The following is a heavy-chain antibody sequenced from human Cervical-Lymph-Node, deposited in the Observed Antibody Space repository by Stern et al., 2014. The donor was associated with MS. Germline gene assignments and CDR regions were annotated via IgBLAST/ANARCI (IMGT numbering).Heavy chain of an antibody. D-gene: IGHD1-1*01. Sequence: DVQLVVSGGGVIHPGGSLRLSCTASGFTARRDYMTCVRQAPGTGLEWFSLITNVGSTFYTDSVKGRFTISRDDSKNTVYLHMTSLRAEDTAMYYCARDTSSPERSDWWGQGTLVTVSS. CDR1: GFTARRDY. CDR2: ITNVGST. CDR3: ARDTSSPERSDW. J-gene: IGHJ4*02. V-gene: IGHV3-53*01.